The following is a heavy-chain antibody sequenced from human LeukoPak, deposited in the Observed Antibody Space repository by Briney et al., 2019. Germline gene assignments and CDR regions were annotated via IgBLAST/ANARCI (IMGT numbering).Heavy chain of an antibody. V-gene: IGHV3-30*02. Sequence: PGGSLRLSYAACGFTFSSYGMHWVRQAPGKGLEWVTFIRYDGSNKYYADSVKGRFTISRDNSKNTLYLQMNSLRAEDTAVYYCAKGMQWLVSNYFDYWGQGTLVTVSS. CDR3: AKGMQWLVSNYFDY. J-gene: IGHJ4*02. D-gene: IGHD6-19*01. CDR1: GFTFSSYG. CDR2: IRYDGSNK.